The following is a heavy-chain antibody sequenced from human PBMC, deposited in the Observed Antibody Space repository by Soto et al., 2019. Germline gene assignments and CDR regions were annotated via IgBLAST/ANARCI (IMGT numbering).Heavy chain of an antibody. V-gene: IGHV1-18*01. D-gene: IGHD2-2*01. Sequence: QVQLVQSGGEVKRPGASVKVSCKTSGYTFSHYGITWVRQTTGQPLEWLGWISLYTDGKNYAQKFQGRVSMTTDTSTTTAYIELRSLRSDDTAVYSCARVVPGAEAWFGPWGQGTLVTVSS. CDR2: ISLYTDGK. J-gene: IGHJ5*02. CDR3: ARVVPGAEAWFGP. CDR1: GYTFSHYG.